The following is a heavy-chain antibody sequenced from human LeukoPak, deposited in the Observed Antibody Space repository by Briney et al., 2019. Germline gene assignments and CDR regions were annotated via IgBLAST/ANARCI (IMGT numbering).Heavy chain of an antibody. CDR1: GGSISSYY. CDR2: IYTSGST. D-gene: IGHD3-10*01. Sequence: PSETLSLTCTVSGGSISSYYWSWIRQPAGKGLEWIGRIYTSGSTNYDPSLKSRVTMSVDTSKNQFSLKLSSVTAADTAVYYCARYLDGSGGNNWFDPWGQGTLVTVSS. J-gene: IGHJ5*02. CDR3: ARYLDGSGGNNWFDP. V-gene: IGHV4-4*07.